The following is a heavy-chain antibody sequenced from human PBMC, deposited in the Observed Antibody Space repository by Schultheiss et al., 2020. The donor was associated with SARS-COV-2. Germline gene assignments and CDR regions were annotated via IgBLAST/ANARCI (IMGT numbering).Heavy chain of an antibody. CDR1: GFTFSSYA. CDR3: ARDAPWYDSSGYPW. CDR2: ISSNGGST. Sequence: GGSLRLSCSASGFTFSSYAMHWVRQAPGKGLEYVSAISSNGGSTYYADSVKGRFTISRDNAKNSLYLQMNSLRAEDTAVYYCARDAPWYDSSGYPWWGQGTMVTVSS. V-gene: IGHV3-64*04. D-gene: IGHD3-22*01. J-gene: IGHJ3*01.